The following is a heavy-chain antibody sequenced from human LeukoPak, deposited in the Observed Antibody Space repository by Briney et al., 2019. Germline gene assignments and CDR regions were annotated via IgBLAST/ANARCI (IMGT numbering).Heavy chain of an antibody. CDR1: GFTGSSNY. V-gene: IGHV3-53*01. Sequence: GGSLRLSCAASGFTGSSNYMSWVRQAPGKGLEWVSVIYSGGSTYYADSVKGRFTISRDNSKNTLYLQMNSLRAEDTAVYYCASTAHPYYFDYWGQGTLVTVSS. CDR3: ASTAHPYYFDY. J-gene: IGHJ4*02. D-gene: IGHD4-17*01. CDR2: IYSGGST.